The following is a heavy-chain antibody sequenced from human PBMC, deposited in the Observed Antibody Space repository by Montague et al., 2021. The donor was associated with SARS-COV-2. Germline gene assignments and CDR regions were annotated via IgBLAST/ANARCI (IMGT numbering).Heavy chain of an antibody. V-gene: IGHV4-34*01. CDR1: GGSFRNYY. J-gene: IGHJ4*01. CDR2: VDQSGNT. D-gene: IGHD2-15*01. CDR3: ARGKRDFPIVVLGALTRTYFDS. Sequence: SETLSLTCAVYGGSFRNYYWSWIRQSPGKGLEWIGEVDQSGNTNYNPSLKSRVTISADISKNQFAVKLASVTAADTGIYYCARGKRDFPIVVLGALTRTYFDSWGQGTPVTVSA.